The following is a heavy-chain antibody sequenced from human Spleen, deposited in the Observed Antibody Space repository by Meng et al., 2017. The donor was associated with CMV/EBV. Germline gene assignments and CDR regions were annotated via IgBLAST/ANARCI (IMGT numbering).Heavy chain of an antibody. V-gene: IGHV1-3*01. CDR2: VHAGNGNT. D-gene: IGHD4-23*01. J-gene: IGHJ2*01. CDR1: GHPFTNYA. Sequence: SCKASGHPFTNYAMHWVRQAPGQRLEWMGLVHAGNGNTRYSQNFQGRVTITRDTSATTVFMELTSLTSEDTAVYYCASERWGSGHLDLWGRGSLVTVSS. CDR3: ASERWGSGHLDL.